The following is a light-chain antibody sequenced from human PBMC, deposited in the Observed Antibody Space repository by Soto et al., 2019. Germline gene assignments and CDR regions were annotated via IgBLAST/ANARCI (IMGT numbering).Light chain of an antibody. CDR1: NSDVASFDL. CDR2: EVR. Sequence: QSVLTQPASVSGSPGQSITISCTGANSDVASFDLVSWYQHHTGKAPKLIIYEVRKRPSGVSFRFSGSKSGNTASLTISGLQAEDEADYFCCSYARSSTMVFGGGTKLTVL. CDR3: CSYARSSTMV. J-gene: IGLJ3*02. V-gene: IGLV2-23*02.